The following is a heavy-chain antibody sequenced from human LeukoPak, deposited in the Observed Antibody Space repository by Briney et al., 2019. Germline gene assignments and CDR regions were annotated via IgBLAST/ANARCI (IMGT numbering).Heavy chain of an antibody. CDR3: ARDYYENIAHSHMLPF. V-gene: IGHV3-7*03. CDR1: GFTFSSYW. CDR2: IKQDGGES. Sequence: PGGSLRLSCAASGFTFSSYWMTWVRQAPGKGLEWVANIKQDGGESYYVDSVKGRFTISRENAKNSLYLRMNNLRAEDTAVYYCARDYYENIAHSHMLPFWGQGTPVTVSS. D-gene: IGHD1-26*01. J-gene: IGHJ4*02.